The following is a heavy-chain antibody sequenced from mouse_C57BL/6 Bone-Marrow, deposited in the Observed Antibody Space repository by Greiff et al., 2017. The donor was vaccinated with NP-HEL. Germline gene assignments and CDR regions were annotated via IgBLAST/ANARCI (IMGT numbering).Heavy chain of an antibody. CDR2: IYPSDSET. V-gene: IGHV1-61*01. J-gene: IGHJ1*03. CDR1: GYTFTSYW. Sequence: QVQLQQPGAELVRPGSSVKLSCKASGYTFTSYWMDWVKQRPGQGLEWIGNIYPSDSETHYNQKFKDKATLTVDKSSSTAYMQLSSLTSEDSAVYYCARRGNYGGGFDVWGTGTTVTVSS. D-gene: IGHD1-1*01. CDR3: ARRGNYGGGFDV.